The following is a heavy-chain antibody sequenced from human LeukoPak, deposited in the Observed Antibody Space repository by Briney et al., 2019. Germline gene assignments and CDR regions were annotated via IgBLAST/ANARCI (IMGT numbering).Heavy chain of an antibody. J-gene: IGHJ5*02. V-gene: IGHV4-30-2*01. D-gene: IGHD3-10*01. CDR3: ARSRQASGLFSS. CDR1: GCAIISGGFS. Sequence: SGTLSLTCAVSGCAIISGGFSWNWIRRPPGKGLEWIGCIYDRGPAHYNPSLKSRFTISVDRPKNQFFLNVTSLTAADTAVYYCARSRQASGLFSSWGQGTLVVVSS. CDR2: IYDRGPA.